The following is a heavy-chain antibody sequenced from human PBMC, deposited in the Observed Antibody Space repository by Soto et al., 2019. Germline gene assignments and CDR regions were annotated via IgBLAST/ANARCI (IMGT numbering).Heavy chain of an antibody. V-gene: IGHV3-21*01. CDR2: ISSSSSYI. D-gene: IGHD3-22*01. CDR3: ARDRGSYYYDSSGYYFDY. Sequence: GGSLRLSCAASGFTFSSYSMNWVRQAPGKGLEWVSSISSSSSYIYYADSVKGRFTISRDNAKNSLYLQMNSLRAEDTAVYYCARDRGSYYYDSSGYYFDYWGQGTLVTVSS. CDR1: GFTFSSYS. J-gene: IGHJ4*02.